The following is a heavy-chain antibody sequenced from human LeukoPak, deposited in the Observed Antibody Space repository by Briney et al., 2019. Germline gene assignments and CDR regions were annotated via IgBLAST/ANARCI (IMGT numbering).Heavy chain of an antibody. CDR2: IRYDGNIK. D-gene: IGHD3-22*01. Sequence: PGGSLRLSCAASGFTFNSYDMHWVRQAPGKGLEWVAFIRYDGNIKYFADSVKGRFTISRDTSKNTLYLQMNSLRAEDTAVYYCAKGRYYDSSGYPIDYWGQGTLVIVSS. CDR1: GFTFNSYD. J-gene: IGHJ4*02. CDR3: AKGRYYDSSGYPIDY. V-gene: IGHV3-30*02.